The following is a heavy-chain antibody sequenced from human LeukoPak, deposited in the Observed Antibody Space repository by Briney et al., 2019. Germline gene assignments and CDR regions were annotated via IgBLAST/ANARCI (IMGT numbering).Heavy chain of an antibody. J-gene: IGHJ5*02. CDR2: IYYSGST. CDR3: AREIGYSSSWYENWFDP. D-gene: IGHD6-13*01. CDR1: GGSISSYY. V-gene: IGHV4-59*08. Sequence: PSGTLSLTCTVSGGSISSYYWSWIRQPPGKGLEWIGYIYYSGSTNYNPSLKSRVTISVDTSKNQFSLKLSSVTAADTAVYYCAREIGYSSSWYENWFDPWGQGTLVTVSS.